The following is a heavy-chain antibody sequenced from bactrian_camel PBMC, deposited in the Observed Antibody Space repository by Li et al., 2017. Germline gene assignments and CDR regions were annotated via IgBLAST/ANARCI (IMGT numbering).Heavy chain of an antibody. CDR2: INSGGGTT. CDR1: GFTFSDYG. J-gene: IGHJ7*01. V-gene: IGHV3S35*01. Sequence: DVQLVESGGGLVQPGGSLRLSCAASGFTFSDYGMSWVRQAPGKGLEWVSCINSGGGTTYYGTSVKGRFTISRDNAKNTLYLQMNTLKPEDTAVYYCVRDLWTAGGPDDGMDYWGKGTQVTVS.